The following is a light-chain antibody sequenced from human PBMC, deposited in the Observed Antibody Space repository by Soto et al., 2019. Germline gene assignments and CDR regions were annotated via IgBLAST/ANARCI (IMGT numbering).Light chain of an antibody. J-gene: IGKJ3*01. CDR2: GAS. Sequence: IVLTQSPGTLSLSPGERATLSCGASQSVTNNFLAWYQQKPGQAPRLLIYGASSRATGVSDRFSGSGSGTDSTLTISRLEPGDFAVYYCQQYGTPLFTFGPGTKVDIK. CDR3: QQYGTPLFT. V-gene: IGKV3-20*01. CDR1: QSVTNNF.